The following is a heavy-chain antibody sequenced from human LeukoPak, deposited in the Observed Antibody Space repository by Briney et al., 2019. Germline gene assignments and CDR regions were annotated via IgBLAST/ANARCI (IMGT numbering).Heavy chain of an antibody. CDR2: INEDGSQK. CDR3: ARGHYDVDV. J-gene: IGHJ6*02. V-gene: IGHV3-7*05. Sequence: GGSLRLSCAASGLTLSRHWMSWVRQAPGKGLEWVANINEDGSQKHHVDSVKGRFSISRDNAKNSLNLQMNSLRAEDTAVYYCARGHYDVDVWGQGTPVTVSS. CDR1: GLTLSRHW.